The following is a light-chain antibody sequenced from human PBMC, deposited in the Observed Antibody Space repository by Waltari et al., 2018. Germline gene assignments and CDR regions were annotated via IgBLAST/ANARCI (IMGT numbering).Light chain of an antibody. CDR1: SSNIGDNP. J-gene: IGLJ3*02. CDR2: YDD. V-gene: IGLV1-36*01. CDR3: AAWDDSLNGWV. Sequence: QSVLTQPPSVSEAPRQRVTISCSGSSSNIGDNPVNWYQQLPGKAPKLLIYYDDLLPSGVSGRFSGSKAGTSASLASSGLQSEDEADYYCAAWDDSLNGWVFGGGTKLTVL.